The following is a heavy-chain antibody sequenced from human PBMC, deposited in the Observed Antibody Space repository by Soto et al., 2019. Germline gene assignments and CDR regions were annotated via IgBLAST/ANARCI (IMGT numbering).Heavy chain of an antibody. D-gene: IGHD6-6*01. CDR3: ASSIAARYYFDY. Sequence: QMQLVQSRAEVKKPGSSVKVSRKASGGTFSSYAISWVRQAPGQGLEWMGGIIPIFGTANYAQKFQGRVTITADESTSTAYMELSSLRSEDTAVYYCASSIAARYYFDYWGQGTLVTVSS. CDR1: GGTFSSYA. V-gene: IGHV1-69*01. J-gene: IGHJ4*02. CDR2: IIPIFGTA.